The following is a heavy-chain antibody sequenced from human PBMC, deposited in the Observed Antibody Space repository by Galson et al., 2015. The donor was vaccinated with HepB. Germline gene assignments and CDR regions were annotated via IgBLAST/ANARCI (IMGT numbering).Heavy chain of an antibody. CDR1: GFTFSSYA. J-gene: IGHJ5*02. D-gene: IGHD4-17*01. Sequence: SLRLSCAASGFTFSSYAMHWVRQAPGKGLEWVAVISYDGSNKYYADSVEGRFTISRDNSKNTLYLQMNSLRAEDTAVYYCARDRELDYGDYEGWFDPWGQGTLVTVSS. CDR3: ARDRELDYGDYEGWFDP. V-gene: IGHV3-30-3*01. CDR2: ISYDGSNK.